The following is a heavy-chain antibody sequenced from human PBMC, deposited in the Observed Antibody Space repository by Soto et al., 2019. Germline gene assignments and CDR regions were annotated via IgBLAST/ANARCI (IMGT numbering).Heavy chain of an antibody. D-gene: IGHD1-1*01. CDR1: GYTFITYG. J-gene: IGHJ4*02. V-gene: IGHV1-18*01. Sequence: QVQLVQSGAEVKKPGASVKVSCKASGYTFITYGINGVRQAPGQGLEWMAWISAYNGNTYYAQNFQGRVTITTDTSTSTAYMELRSLRSDDTDIYYCARGTYKDFWGQGTLVTVSS. CDR2: ISAYNGNT. CDR3: ARGTYKDF.